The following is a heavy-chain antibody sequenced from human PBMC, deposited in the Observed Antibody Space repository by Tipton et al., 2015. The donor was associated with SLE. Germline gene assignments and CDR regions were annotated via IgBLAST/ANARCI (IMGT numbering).Heavy chain of an antibody. D-gene: IGHD2/OR15-2a*01. CDR3: VRLRREHQIVRLGWF. Sequence: TLSLTCTVSGASVSSSDYSWGWLRQPPGKGLQWIGAMFYTGSAHYNPSLKGRVSISVDTSKNVFSLNVSSVTAADTAEYYCVRLRREHQIVRLGWFWGLGTLVTVS. CDR2: MFYTGSA. V-gene: IGHV4-39*07. CDR1: GASVSSSDYS. J-gene: IGHJ1*01.